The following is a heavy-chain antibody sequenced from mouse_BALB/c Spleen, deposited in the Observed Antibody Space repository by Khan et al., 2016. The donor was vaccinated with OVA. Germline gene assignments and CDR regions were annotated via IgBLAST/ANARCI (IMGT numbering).Heavy chain of an antibody. Sequence: QIQLVQSGPELKKPGETVKISCKASGYTFTNFGMNWVKQAPGKGLKWMGWINTYTGEPTYADDFKGRFAFSLEPYARTAYLQINNLKNEDTATYFCARPPYFSYVMVYWGQGTSVTVSS. V-gene: IGHV9-3-1*01. J-gene: IGHJ4*01. CDR2: INTYTGEP. CDR1: GYTFTNFG. D-gene: IGHD2-10*01. CDR3: ARPPYFSYVMVY.